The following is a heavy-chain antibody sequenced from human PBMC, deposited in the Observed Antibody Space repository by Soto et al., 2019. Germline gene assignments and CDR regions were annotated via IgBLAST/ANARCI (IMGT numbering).Heavy chain of an antibody. CDR1: GFNFDIYG. Sequence: VQLLESGGDLVQPGGSLRLSCAASGFNFDIYGIKWVRQAPGKGLEWVSSISASGDGTYYSDSVKGRFTISRDNSKNTVFLQMTNLRAEDTAVYYAMVISEALELWGQGTMVTVTS. J-gene: IGHJ3*01. CDR3: MVISEALEL. CDR2: ISASGDGT. V-gene: IGHV3-23*01. D-gene: IGHD2-21*01.